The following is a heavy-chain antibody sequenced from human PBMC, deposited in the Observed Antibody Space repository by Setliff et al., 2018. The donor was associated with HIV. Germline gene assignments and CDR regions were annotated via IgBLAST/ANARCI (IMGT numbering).Heavy chain of an antibody. CDR2: IYTSGRT. CDR3: ASLFHDTSAPWLYYFDH. CDR1: GGSISSGSYY. Sequence: PSETLSLTCTVSGGSISSGSYYWSWIRQPAGKGLEWIGLIYTSGRTNYNPSLKSRVTISVDTSKNQFSLNLSSVTAADTAVHYCASLFHDTSAPWLYYFDHWGQGTLVTVSS. J-gene: IGHJ4*02. V-gene: IGHV4-61*02. D-gene: IGHD3-22*01.